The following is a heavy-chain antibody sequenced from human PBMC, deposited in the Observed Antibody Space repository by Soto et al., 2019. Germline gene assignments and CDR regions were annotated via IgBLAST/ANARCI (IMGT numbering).Heavy chain of an antibody. CDR2: ISDDGSKK. J-gene: IGHJ4*02. Sequence: GGSLRLSCAASGFAFRNYVMHWVRQAPGKGLEWAAAISDDGSKKYYADSVKGRFTVSRDNSKNTMYLQMNSLRPEDTAVYYCAKNEPPSSGSHLDDWGQGTLVTVSS. CDR1: GFAFRNYV. D-gene: IGHD5-12*01. V-gene: IGHV3-30*18. CDR3: AKNEPPSSGSHLDD.